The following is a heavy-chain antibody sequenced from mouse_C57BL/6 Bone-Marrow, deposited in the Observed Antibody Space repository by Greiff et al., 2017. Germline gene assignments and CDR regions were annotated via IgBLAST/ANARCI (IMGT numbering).Heavy chain of an antibody. D-gene: IGHD2-3*01. CDR1: GYTFTSYW. J-gene: IGHJ2*01. V-gene: IGHV1-69*01. CDR3: AREDGYYGYFDY. CDR2: IDPSDGYT. Sequence: QVQLQQSGAELVMPGASVKLSCKASGYTFTSYWMHWVKQRPGQGLEWIGEIDPSDGYTNYNQKFKSKSTLTVDKSSSTAYMQLSSRTSEDSAVYYCAREDGYYGYFDYWGQGTTLTVSS.